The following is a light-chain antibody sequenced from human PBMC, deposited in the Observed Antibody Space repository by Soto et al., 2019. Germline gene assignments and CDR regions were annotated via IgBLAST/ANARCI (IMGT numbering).Light chain of an antibody. J-gene: IGLJ3*02. CDR3: QSYDSSLRGWV. CDR2: GNN. V-gene: IGLV1-40*01. Sequence: QSVLTQPPSVSGAPGQQVTISCTRSSSNIGAAYDVHWYQHLPGTAPKLLIYGNNNRPSGVPDRFSGSKSGTSASLAITGLQAEDEADYYCQSYDSSLRGWVFGGGTKLTVL. CDR1: SSNIGAAYD.